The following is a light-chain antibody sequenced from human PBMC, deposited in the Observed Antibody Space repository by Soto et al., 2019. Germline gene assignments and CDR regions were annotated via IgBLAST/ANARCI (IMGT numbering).Light chain of an antibody. Sequence: IVLTQSPAIMSLSPGESASLSCRASQSVSDYLAWYQQKPGQAPRLFIYDVSKRATGIPARFSGSGSGTDFTLTISSLEPEDFAVYYCHHFGSLPETFGQGTNVE. CDR2: DVS. V-gene: IGKV3-11*01. J-gene: IGKJ1*01. CDR3: HHFGSLPET. CDR1: QSVSDY.